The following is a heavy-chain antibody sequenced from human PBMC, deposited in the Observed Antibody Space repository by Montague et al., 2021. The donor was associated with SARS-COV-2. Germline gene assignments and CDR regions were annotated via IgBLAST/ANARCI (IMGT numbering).Heavy chain of an antibody. D-gene: IGHD3-16*01. CDR1: GFTFSSYA. CDR2: ISYDGGNK. J-gene: IGHJ6*02. V-gene: IGHV3-30-3*01. Sequence: SLRLSCAASGFTFSSYAMHWVRQAPGKGLEWVAVISYDGGNKYYAGSVKGRFTISRDNSKNTLYLQMNSLRAEDTAVYYCASEITPRYGMDVWGQGTTVTVSS. CDR3: ASEITPRYGMDV.